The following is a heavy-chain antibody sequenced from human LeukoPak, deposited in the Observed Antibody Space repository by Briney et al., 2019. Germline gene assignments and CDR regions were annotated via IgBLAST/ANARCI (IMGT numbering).Heavy chain of an antibody. Sequence: GESLKISCKGSGYDFATYWIGWVRQMPGKGLEWMGIIYPGDSDTRYSPSFQGQVTISADKSISTAYLQWSSLKASDTAMYYCARPPAYYYDSSGYSADYWGQGTLVTVSS. D-gene: IGHD3-22*01. CDR1: GYDFATYW. CDR3: ARPPAYYYDSSGYSADY. CDR2: IYPGDSDT. J-gene: IGHJ4*02. V-gene: IGHV5-51*01.